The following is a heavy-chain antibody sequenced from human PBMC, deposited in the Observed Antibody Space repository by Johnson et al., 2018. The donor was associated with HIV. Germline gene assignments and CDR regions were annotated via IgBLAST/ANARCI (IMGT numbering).Heavy chain of an antibody. Sequence: EVQLVESGGGLVQPGGSLRLSCAASGFTFSNAWMSWVRQAPGKGLEWVGRIKSKTDGGTTDYAAPVKGRFTISRDDSKNTLYLQMNSLRAEDMAVYYCAREGHGAFDIWGQGTMVTVSS. CDR2: IKSKTDGGTT. J-gene: IGHJ3*02. CDR3: AREGHGAFDI. CDR1: GFTFSNAW. V-gene: IGHV3-15*01.